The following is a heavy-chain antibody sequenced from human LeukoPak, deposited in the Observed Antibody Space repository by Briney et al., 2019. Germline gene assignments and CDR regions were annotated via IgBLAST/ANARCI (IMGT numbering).Heavy chain of an antibody. CDR3: ARVGGSNAFDI. V-gene: IGHV3-74*01. D-gene: IGHD1-26*01. Sequence: GGPLRLSLAASGFTFRSYWVHGVRQAPGKGLGWVSPINSGGSATSSADSVKGRFTISRDNAKNTLSLQMNSLRAEDTAVYYCARVGGSNAFDIWGQGTMVIVSS. CDR2: INSGGSAT. CDR1: GFTFRSYW. J-gene: IGHJ3*02.